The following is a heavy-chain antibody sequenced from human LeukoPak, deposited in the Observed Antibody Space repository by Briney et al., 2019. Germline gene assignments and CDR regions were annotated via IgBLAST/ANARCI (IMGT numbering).Heavy chain of an antibody. CDR3: ARERGDILTGFHAFDI. D-gene: IGHD3-9*01. Sequence: GASVKVSCKASGGTFSSYAISWVRQAPGQGLGWMGGIIPIFGTANDAQKFQGRVTITADESTSTAYMELSSLRSEDTAVYYCARERGDILTGFHAFDIWGQGTMVTVSS. J-gene: IGHJ3*02. CDR1: GGTFSSYA. CDR2: IIPIFGTA. V-gene: IGHV1-69*13.